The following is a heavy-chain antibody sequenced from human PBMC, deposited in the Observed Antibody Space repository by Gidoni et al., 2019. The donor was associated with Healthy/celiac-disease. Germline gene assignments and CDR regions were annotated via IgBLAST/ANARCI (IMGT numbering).Heavy chain of an antibody. CDR2: IYTSGST. V-gene: IGHV4-61*02. CDR3: ARDFSTMIVAARLDAFDI. CDR1: GGSISSGSYY. Sequence: QVQLQESGPGLVKPSQTLSLTCTVSGGSISSGSYYWSWIRQPAGKGLEWIGRIYTSGSTNYNPSLKSRVTMSVDTSKNQFSLKLSSVTAADTAVYYCARDFSTMIVAARLDAFDIWSQGTMVTVSS. D-gene: IGHD3-22*01. J-gene: IGHJ3*02.